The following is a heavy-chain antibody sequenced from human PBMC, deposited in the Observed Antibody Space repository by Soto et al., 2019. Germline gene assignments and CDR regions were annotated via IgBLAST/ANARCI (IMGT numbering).Heavy chain of an antibody. Sequence: GSLRLSCAASGFTFSSYAMSWVRQAPGKGLEWVSAISGSGGSTYYADSVKGRFTISRDNSKNTLYLQMNSLRAEDTAVYYCAKDRMVRGVIGPLGYWGQGTLVTVSS. CDR2: ISGSGGST. J-gene: IGHJ4*02. CDR1: GFTFSSYA. CDR3: AKDRMVRGVIGPLGY. V-gene: IGHV3-23*01. D-gene: IGHD3-10*01.